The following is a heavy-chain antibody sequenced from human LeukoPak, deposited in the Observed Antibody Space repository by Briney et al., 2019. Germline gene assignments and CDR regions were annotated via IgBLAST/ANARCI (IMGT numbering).Heavy chain of an antibody. CDR1: GGSISSYY. J-gene: IGHJ2*01. D-gene: IGHD6-19*01. CDR3: ARGNGYSSGWLYWYFDL. CDR2: IYYSGST. V-gene: IGHV4-59*01. Sequence: SETLSLTCTVSGGSISSYYWSWIRQPPGKGLEWIGYIYYSGSTNYNPSLKSRVTISVDTSKNQSSLKLSSVTAADTAVYYCARGNGYSSGWLYWYFDLWGRGTLVTVSS.